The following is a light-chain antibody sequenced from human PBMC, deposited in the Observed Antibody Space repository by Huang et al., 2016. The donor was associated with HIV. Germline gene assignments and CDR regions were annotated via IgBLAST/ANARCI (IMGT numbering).Light chain of an antibody. V-gene: IGKV1-NL1*01. CDR2: AAS. CDR1: QGISNS. J-gene: IGKJ2*01. Sequence: DIQMTQSPSSLSASVGDRGTITCRASQGISNSLAWYQQKPGKAPKLLRYAASRLESGVPSRCSGSGSGTDYTLTISSLQPEDFATYYCQQYYSTLYTFGQGTKLEIK. CDR3: QQYYSTLYT.